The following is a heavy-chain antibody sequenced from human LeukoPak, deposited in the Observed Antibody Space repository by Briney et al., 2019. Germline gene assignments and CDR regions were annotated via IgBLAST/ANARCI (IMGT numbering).Heavy chain of an antibody. CDR2: IYYSGST. J-gene: IGHJ4*02. V-gene: IGHV4-31*03. CDR3: ARGNYYDSSGYYYFDY. Sequence: SETLSLTCTVSGGSISSGGYYWSWIRQHPGKGLEWIGYIYYSGSTYYNPSLKSRVTISVDTSKNQFSLKLSSVTAADTDVYYCARGNYYDSSGYYYFDYWGQGTLVTVSS. D-gene: IGHD3-22*01. CDR1: GGSISSGGYY.